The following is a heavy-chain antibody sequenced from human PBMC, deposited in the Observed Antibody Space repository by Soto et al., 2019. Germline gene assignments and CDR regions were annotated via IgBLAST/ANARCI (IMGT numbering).Heavy chain of an antibody. V-gene: IGHV2-5*02. CDR2: IYWDDDK. D-gene: IGHD3-10*01. J-gene: IGHJ5*02. CDR1: GFSLSTTGVG. CDR3: AQRRRDYGLGRERANYFDP. Sequence: QITLKESGPTLVRPTQTLTLTCTFSGFSLSTTGVGVGWIRQPPGKALEWLALIYWDDDKRYSPSLKSRLIITKDTYKNEVILTVTNMDPVDTATYYCAQRRRDYGLGRERANYFDPWGHGTLVTVPS.